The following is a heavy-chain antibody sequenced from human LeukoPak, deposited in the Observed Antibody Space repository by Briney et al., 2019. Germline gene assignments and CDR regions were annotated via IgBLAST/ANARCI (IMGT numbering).Heavy chain of an antibody. CDR2: IYYTGST. D-gene: IGHD3-22*01. Sequence: KPSETLSLTCAVYGGSFSGYYWTWIRQPPGKGLEWIGYIYYTGSTDYNPSLKSRVTISVDTSKNHFSLKLSSVTAADTAVYYCARWYYDSGGHRLFDYWGQGTLVTVSS. J-gene: IGHJ4*02. V-gene: IGHV4-59*01. CDR3: ARWYYDSGGHRLFDY. CDR1: GGSFSGYY.